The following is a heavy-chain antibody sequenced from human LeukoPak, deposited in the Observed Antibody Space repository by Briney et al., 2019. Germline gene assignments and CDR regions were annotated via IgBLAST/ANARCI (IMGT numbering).Heavy chain of an antibody. CDR1: GFTFSSYA. V-gene: IGHV3-23*01. CDR2: ISGSGGST. J-gene: IGHJ4*02. D-gene: IGHD6-13*01. Sequence: GGSLRLSCAASGFTFSSYAMSWVRQAPGKGLEWVSAISGSGGSTYYADSVKGRFTISRDNSKNTLYLQMNSLRAEDTAVYYCAKDLKPGYSSSWYDDYFDYWGQGTLVTVSS. CDR3: AKDLKPGYSSSWYDDYFDY.